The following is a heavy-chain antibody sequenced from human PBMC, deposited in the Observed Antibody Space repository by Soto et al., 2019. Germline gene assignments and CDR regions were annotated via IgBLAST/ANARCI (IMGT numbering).Heavy chain of an antibody. D-gene: IGHD7-27*01. CDR1: GFTFSSYA. V-gene: IGHV3-23*01. CDR3: AKDLHGSGRPDY. CDR2: ISGSGGST. Sequence: EVQLLESGGGLVQPGGSLRPSFAASGFTFSSYAMSWVRQAPGKGLEWVSAISGSGGSTYYADSVKGRFTISRDNSKNTRYLQMNSLRAEDTAVYYCAKDLHGSGRPDYWGQGTLVTVSS. J-gene: IGHJ4*02.